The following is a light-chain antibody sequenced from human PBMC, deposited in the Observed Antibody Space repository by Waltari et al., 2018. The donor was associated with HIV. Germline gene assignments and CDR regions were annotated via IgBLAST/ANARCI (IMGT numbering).Light chain of an antibody. CDR2: GKN. CDR1: SLRIYY. Sequence: SSELTQDPAVSVALGQTVRITCKGDSLRIYYASWYQQKPGQAPVLVIYGKNNRPSGIPDRFSYSSSGNTASLTITGAQAEDEADYYCNSRDSSGNHVVFGGGTRLTVL. CDR3: NSRDSSGNHVV. J-gene: IGLJ2*01. V-gene: IGLV3-19*01.